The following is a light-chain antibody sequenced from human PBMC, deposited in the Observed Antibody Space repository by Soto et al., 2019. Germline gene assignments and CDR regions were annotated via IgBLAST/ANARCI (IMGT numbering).Light chain of an antibody. CDR2: DAS. Sequence: EIVLTQSPATLSLSPGERATLSCRASQSVSSYLAWYQQKPGQAPRLLIYDASSRATGIPARFSGSGSGTESTPPISSLEPEDFAVYYCQQRSNGPVTFGQGTGVEIK. J-gene: IGKJ1*01. CDR1: QSVSSY. V-gene: IGKV3-11*01. CDR3: QQRSNGPVT.